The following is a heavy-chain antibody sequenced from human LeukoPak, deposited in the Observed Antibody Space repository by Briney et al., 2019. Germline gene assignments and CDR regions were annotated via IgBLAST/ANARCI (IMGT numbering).Heavy chain of an antibody. Sequence: QAGGSLRLSCAASGFTFSNFGMHWVRQAPGKGLEWVSSIIGSGRDTYYADAVRGRITISRDNSRNTLYLQMNSLRAEDSALFCAKGTLGSCSGAKCYGFDNWGQGTLVTVSS. V-gene: IGHV3-23*01. D-gene: IGHD4/OR15-4a*01. J-gene: IGHJ4*02. CDR1: GFTFSNFG. CDR3: AKGTLGSCSGAKCYGFDN. CDR2: IIGSGRDT.